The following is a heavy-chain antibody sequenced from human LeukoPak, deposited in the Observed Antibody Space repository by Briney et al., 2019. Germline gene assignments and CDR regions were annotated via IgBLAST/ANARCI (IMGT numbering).Heavy chain of an antibody. Sequence: GGSLRLSCVGSGFTFSSYSMNWVRQAPGKGLEWVSSITSSSSYIYYADSVKGRFTISRDNAKKSVYLQMNSLRAEDTAVYYCASVLAAEYFQHWGQGTLVTVSS. CDR3: ASVLAAEYFQH. J-gene: IGHJ1*01. CDR1: GFTFSSYS. D-gene: IGHD4/OR15-4a*01. V-gene: IGHV3-21*01. CDR2: ITSSSSYI.